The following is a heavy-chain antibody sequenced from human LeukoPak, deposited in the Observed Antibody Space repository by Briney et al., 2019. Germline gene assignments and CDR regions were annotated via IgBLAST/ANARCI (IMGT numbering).Heavy chain of an antibody. J-gene: IGHJ5*02. D-gene: IGHD6-6*01. V-gene: IGHV3-48*01. CDR1: GFSFRSFS. CDR2: ISSSGSIV. CDR3: ARGRLYSSSPTNWFDP. Sequence: GGSLRLSCAASGFSFRSFSFNWVRQAPGKGLEWVSYISSSGSIVDYADSVKGRFTISRDNAKNSVHLQMSSLRAEDTAVYYCARGRLYSSSPTNWFDPWGQGTLVTVSS.